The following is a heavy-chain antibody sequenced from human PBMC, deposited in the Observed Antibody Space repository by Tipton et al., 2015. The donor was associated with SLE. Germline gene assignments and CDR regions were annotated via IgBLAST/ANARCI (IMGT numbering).Heavy chain of an antibody. CDR2: TYYSGST. V-gene: IGHV4-59*01. CDR3: ARDPSSSWYRVHGYFDL. D-gene: IGHD6-13*01. CDR1: GGSISSYY. J-gene: IGHJ2*01. Sequence: TLSLTCTVSGGSISSYYWSWIRQPPGKGLEWIGYTYYSGSTNYNPSLKSRVTISVDTSKNQFSLKLSSVTAADTAVYYCARDPSSSWYRVHGYFDLWGRGTLVTVSS.